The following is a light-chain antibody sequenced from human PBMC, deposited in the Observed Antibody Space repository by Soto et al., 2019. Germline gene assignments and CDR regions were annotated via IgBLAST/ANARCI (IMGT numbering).Light chain of an antibody. CDR2: GAS. J-gene: IGKJ1*01. Sequence: EIILTQSPDTLSLSPGERATLSCRASQTVSSNYLAWCQQRPGQAPRLLVSGASRRATGIPERISGSGSVTDFTLTISSLQPEDFATYYCQQSYGTPPAFGQGTKVDIK. V-gene: IGKV3-20*01. CDR3: QQSYGTPPA. CDR1: QTVSSNY.